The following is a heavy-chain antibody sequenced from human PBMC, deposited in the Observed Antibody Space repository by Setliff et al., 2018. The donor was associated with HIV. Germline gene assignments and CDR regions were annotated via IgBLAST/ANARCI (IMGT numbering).Heavy chain of an antibody. CDR3: ARDFPSPDYSSSWAHLYYHYGMDV. CDR1: GFAFSSYG. Sequence: GGSLRLSCVASGFAFSSYGMHWVRQAPGKGLEWVAVVWYDGSNKYYADSVKGRFTISRDNSNNTLYLQMNSLRAEDTAVYYCARDFPSPDYSSSWAHLYYHYGMDVWGQGTTVTVSS. D-gene: IGHD6-13*01. CDR2: VWYDGSNK. J-gene: IGHJ6*02. V-gene: IGHV3-33*01.